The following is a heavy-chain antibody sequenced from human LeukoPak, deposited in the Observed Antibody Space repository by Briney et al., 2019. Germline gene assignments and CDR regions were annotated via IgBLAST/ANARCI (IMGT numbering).Heavy chain of an antibody. D-gene: IGHD3-10*01. CDR1: GGSISNYY. J-gene: IGHJ6*03. Sequence: SETLSLTCTVSGGSISNYYWSWIRQPPGKGLEGIGYIYYSGSTNYNPSLKRRVTISVETSKNQFSLKLSSVTAADTAVYYCARDSLTYGSGSYYTWGSYYYYMDVWGKGTTVTISS. V-gene: IGHV4-59*12. CDR2: IYYSGST. CDR3: ARDSLTYGSGSYYTWGSYYYYMDV.